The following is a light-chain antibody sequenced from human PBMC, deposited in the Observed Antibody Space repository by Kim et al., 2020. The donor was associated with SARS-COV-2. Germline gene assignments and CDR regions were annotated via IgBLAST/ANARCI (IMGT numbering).Light chain of an antibody. CDR3: QARNSGGNVV. CDR2: GRN. J-gene: IGLJ2*01. CDR1: SLRSYY. Sequence: SSELTQDPVVSVALGQTVRITCQGDSLRSYYDSWYLQKPRQAPALVIYGRNNRPSGIPDRLSGSTSGNTASLIISGAQAEDEADFYCQARNSGGNVVFGGGTQLTVL. V-gene: IGLV3-19*01.